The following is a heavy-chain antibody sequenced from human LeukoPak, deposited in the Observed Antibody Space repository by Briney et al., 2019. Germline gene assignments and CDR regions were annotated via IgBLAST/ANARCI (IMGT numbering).Heavy chain of an antibody. CDR2: INPNSGGT. Sequence: ASVKVSCKASGYTFTDYYIHWVRQAPGQGLEWMGRINPNSGGTNYAQKFQGRVTMTRDTSISTAYMELRRLRSDDTAVYYCTRDFERPDYWGQGTLVTVSS. CDR1: GYTFTDYY. CDR3: TRDFERPDY. J-gene: IGHJ4*02. V-gene: IGHV1-2*06.